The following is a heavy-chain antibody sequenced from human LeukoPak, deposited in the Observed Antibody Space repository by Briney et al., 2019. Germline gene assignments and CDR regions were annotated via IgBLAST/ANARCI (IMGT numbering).Heavy chain of an antibody. CDR3: ARGPNSGYYFRDFGFQH. CDR2: IYYSGST. J-gene: IGHJ1*01. V-gene: IGHV4-59*01. CDR1: GGSISSYY. Sequence: SETLSLTCTVSGGSISSYYWSWIRQPPGKGLEWIGYIYYSGSTNYNPSLKSRVTISVDTSKNQFSLKLSSVTAADTAVYYCARGPNSGYYFRDFGFQHWGQGTLVTVSP. D-gene: IGHD3-22*01.